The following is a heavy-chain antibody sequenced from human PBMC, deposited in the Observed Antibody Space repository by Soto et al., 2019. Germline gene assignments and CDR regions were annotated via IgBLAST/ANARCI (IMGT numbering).Heavy chain of an antibody. Sequence: PRESLKISCQGSGYSFTSYWIGWVRQMPGKGLEWMGIIYPGDSDTRYSPSFQGQVTISADKSISTAYLQWSSLKASDTAMYYCARLIAARPNWFDPWGQGTLVTVSS. CDR3: ARLIAARPNWFDP. J-gene: IGHJ5*02. CDR1: GYSFTSYW. D-gene: IGHD6-6*01. CDR2: IYPGDSDT. V-gene: IGHV5-51*01.